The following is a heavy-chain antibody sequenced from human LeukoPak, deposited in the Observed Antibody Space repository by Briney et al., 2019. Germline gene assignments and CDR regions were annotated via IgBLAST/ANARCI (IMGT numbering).Heavy chain of an antibody. CDR2: IFYSGTT. Sequence: SETLSLTCTVSGASISRYYWSWIQQPPGEGLEWLGYIFYSGTTIYNPSLKGRVTLSLDTSKNQFSLKLSSETAADTAVYYCASRSGWHFDYWGRGTLVTVS. CDR1: GASISRYY. D-gene: IGHD6-19*01. V-gene: IGHV4-59*01. CDR3: ASRSGWHFDY. J-gene: IGHJ4*02.